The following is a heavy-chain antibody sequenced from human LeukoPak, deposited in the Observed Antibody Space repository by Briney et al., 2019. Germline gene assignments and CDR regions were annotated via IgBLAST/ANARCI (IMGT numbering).Heavy chain of an antibody. CDR3: ARDGGHSTDLDY. CDR1: GFTFSRHW. D-gene: IGHD2-8*02. Sequence: GGSLRLSCATSGFTFSRHWMSWVRQAPGKGSEWVANIKQDGSERYYVHSVKGRFTISRDNAKNSLYLQMNSPRAEDTAVYYCARDGGHSTDLDYWGQGILVTVSS. J-gene: IGHJ4*02. V-gene: IGHV3-7*01. CDR2: IKQDGSER.